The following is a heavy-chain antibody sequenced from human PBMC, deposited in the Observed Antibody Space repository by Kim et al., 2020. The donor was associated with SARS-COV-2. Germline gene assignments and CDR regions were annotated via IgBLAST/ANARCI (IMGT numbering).Heavy chain of an antibody. J-gene: IGHJ4*02. CDR3: ASEYVGGVIDY. CDR1: GGSISSSSYY. CDR2: IYYSGST. D-gene: IGHD2-15*01. Sequence: SETLSITCTVSGGSISSSSYYWGWIRQPPGKGLEWIGSIYYSGSTYYNPSLKSRVTISVDTSKNQFSLKLSSVTAADTAVYYCASEYVGGVIDYWGQGT. V-gene: IGHV4-39*01.